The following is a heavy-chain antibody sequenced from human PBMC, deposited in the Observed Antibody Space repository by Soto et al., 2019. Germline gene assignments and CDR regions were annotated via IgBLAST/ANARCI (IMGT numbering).Heavy chain of an antibody. CDR1: GFTFSNYW. CDR3: ARGRIAAAGRWFAP. V-gene: IGHV3-74*01. CDR2: INTDGSST. Sequence: GGSLRLSCAASGFTFSNYWMHWVRQAPGRGLVWVSHINTDGSSTTYADSVKGRFTISRDNAKNTLYLQMNSLRAEDTAVYYCARGRIAAAGRWFAPWGQGTLVIVSS. D-gene: IGHD6-13*01. J-gene: IGHJ5*02.